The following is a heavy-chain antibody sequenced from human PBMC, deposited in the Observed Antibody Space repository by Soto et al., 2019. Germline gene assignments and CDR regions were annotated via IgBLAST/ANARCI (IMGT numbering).Heavy chain of an antibody. D-gene: IGHD1-1*01. V-gene: IGHV1-18*01. CDR1: GYTFTSYG. Sequence: QVHLVQSGAEVKKPGASVKVSCKASGYTFTSYGITWVRQAPGQGLEWMGWISAHNGNTDYAQKLQGRVIVTRDTYTSTAYMELRSLRYDDTAVDYCARGRYGDYWGQGALVTVSS. CDR3: ARGRYGDY. CDR2: ISAHNGNT. J-gene: IGHJ4*02.